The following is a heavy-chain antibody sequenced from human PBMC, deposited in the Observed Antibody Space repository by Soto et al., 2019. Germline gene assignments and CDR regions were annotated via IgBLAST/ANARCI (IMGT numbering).Heavy chain of an antibody. CDR2: IIPIFGTA. V-gene: IGHV1-69*13. D-gene: IGHD6-19*01. J-gene: IGHJ5*02. Sequence: SVKVSCKASGGTFSSYAISWVRRAPGQGLEWMGGIIPIFGTANYAQKFQGRVTITADESTSTAYMELSGLRSEDTAVYYCAVAVAGIGFEHNWFDPWGQGTLVTVSS. CDR3: AVAVAGIGFEHNWFDP. CDR1: GGTFSSYA.